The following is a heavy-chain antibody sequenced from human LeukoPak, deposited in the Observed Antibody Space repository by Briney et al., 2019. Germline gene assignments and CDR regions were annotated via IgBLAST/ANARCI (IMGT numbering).Heavy chain of an antibody. D-gene: IGHD3-22*01. J-gene: IGHJ1*01. CDR1: GFTFSSYS. V-gene: IGHV3-21*01. CDR2: ISSSSSYI. CDR3: ARGNSYDSSGYPEYFQN. Sequence: GGSLRLSCATSGFTFSSYSMNWVRQAPGKGLEWVSFISSSSSYIYYADSVKGRFTISRDNAKNSLYLQMNSLRAEDTAVYYCARGNSYDSSGYPEYFQNWGQGTLVTVSS.